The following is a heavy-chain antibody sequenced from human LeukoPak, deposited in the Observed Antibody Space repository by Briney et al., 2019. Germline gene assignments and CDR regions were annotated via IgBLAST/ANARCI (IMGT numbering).Heavy chain of an antibody. V-gene: IGHV4-4*02. CDR3: ARANLVVVPTAIYYYGMDV. CDR1: GGSISSSNW. CDR2: IFHSGST. J-gene: IGHJ6*04. D-gene: IGHD2-2*01. Sequence: SETLSLTCAVSGGSISSSNWWTWVRQPPGKGLEWIGEIFHSGSTSYNPSLKSRVTISVDKSKNQFSLKLSSVTAADTAVYYCARANLVVVPTAIYYYGMDVWGKGTTVTVSS.